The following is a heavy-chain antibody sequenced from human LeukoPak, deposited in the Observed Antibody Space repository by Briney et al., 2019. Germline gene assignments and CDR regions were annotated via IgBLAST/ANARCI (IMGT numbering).Heavy chain of an antibody. V-gene: IGHV3-30*18. CDR2: ISYDGSNK. D-gene: IGHD2-2*01. Sequence: GGSLRLSCAASGFTFSSYGMHWVRQAPGKGLEWVAVISYDGSNKYYADSVKGRFTISRDNSKNALYLQMNSLRAEDTAVYYCAKDGGRYCSSTSCPYYFDYWGQGTLVTVSS. CDR1: GFTFSSYG. CDR3: AKDGGRYCSSTSCPYYFDY. J-gene: IGHJ4*02.